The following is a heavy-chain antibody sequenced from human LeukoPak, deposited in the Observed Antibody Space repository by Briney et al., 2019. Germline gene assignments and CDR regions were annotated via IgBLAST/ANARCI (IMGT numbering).Heavy chain of an antibody. CDR1: GGSISSYY. CDR3: AREPNIAAARAFDP. CDR2: IYYSGST. V-gene: IGHV4-59*12. Sequence: SETLSLTCTVSGGSISSYYWSWIRQPPGKGLEWIGYIYYSGSTNYNPSLKSRVTMSVDTSKNQFSLKLSSVTAADTAVYYCAREPNIAAARAFDPWGQGTLVTVSS. D-gene: IGHD6-13*01. J-gene: IGHJ5*02.